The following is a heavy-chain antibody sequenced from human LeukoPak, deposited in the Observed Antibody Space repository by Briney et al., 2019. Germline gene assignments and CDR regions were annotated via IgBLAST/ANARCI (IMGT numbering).Heavy chain of an antibody. CDR2: ISGSGST. Sequence: PGGSLRLSCAASGFTFSSYAMSWVRQAPGKGLEWVSAISGSGSTYYADSVKGRFTISRDNSKNTLYLQMNSLRAEDTAVYYCASDSRGPFDYWGQGTLVTVSS. V-gene: IGHV3-23*01. D-gene: IGHD6-19*01. CDR3: ASDSRGPFDY. CDR1: GFTFSSYA. J-gene: IGHJ4*02.